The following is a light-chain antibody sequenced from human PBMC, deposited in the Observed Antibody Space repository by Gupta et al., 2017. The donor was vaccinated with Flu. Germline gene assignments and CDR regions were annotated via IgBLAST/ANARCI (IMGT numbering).Light chain of an antibody. CDR1: HSISNF. J-gene: IGKJ4*01. Sequence: LSPGERVTLFCRASHSISNFLAWYQHKPGQAPRLLIYDASNRAAGIPARFSGSGSGTDFTLTISSLEPEDFAVYYCQQRSHWPPFTFGGGTKVEIK. V-gene: IGKV3-11*01. CDR2: DAS. CDR3: QQRSHWPPFT.